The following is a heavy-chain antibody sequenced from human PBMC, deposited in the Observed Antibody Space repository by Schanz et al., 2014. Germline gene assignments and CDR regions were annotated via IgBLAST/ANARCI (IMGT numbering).Heavy chain of an antibody. J-gene: IGHJ6*02. CDR1: GFTFSTTW. CDR3: ATEGPRGTRHPINYYYAMDN. V-gene: IGHV3-48*01. Sequence: EVQLVESGGGLIKPGGSLRLSCLASGFTFSTTWMNWVRQAPGKGLEWISYISFSGNTIYYADSVKGRFTISRDNAKNSVFLQMNRLRAEDTAVYYCATEGPRGTRHPINYYYAMDNWGQGTKVTV. D-gene: IGHD6-6*01. CDR2: ISFSGNTI.